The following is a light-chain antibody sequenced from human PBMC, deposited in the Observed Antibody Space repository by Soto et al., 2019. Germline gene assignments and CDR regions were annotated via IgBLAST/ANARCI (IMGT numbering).Light chain of an antibody. J-gene: IGLJ2*01. Sequence: QSALTQPASVSGSPGQSITISCTGTSSDVGGYNYVSWYQHHPGKTSKLIIYDVSNRPSGISNRFSGSKSGNTASLTISGLQAEDEADYYCTSYTSSSTVIFGGGTKLTVL. CDR1: SSDVGGYNY. CDR3: TSYTSSSTVI. CDR2: DVS. V-gene: IGLV2-14*03.